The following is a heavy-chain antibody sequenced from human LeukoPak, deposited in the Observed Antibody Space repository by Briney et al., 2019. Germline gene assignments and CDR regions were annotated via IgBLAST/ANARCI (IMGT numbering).Heavy chain of an antibody. D-gene: IGHD3-10*01. Sequence: ASVKVSCKASGYTFTGYYMHWVRQAPGQGLEWMGGINPNSGGTNYAQKFQGRVTMTRDTSISTAYMELSRLRSDDTAVYYCARVGVLLWFGESMGDDAFDIWGQGTMVTVSS. J-gene: IGHJ3*02. CDR2: INPNSGGT. CDR1: GYTFTGYY. V-gene: IGHV1-2*02. CDR3: ARVGVLLWFGESMGDDAFDI.